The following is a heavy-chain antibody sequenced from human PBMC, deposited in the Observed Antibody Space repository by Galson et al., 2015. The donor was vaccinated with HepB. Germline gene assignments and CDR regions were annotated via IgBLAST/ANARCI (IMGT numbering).Heavy chain of an antibody. CDR2: ISVYNGNT. Sequence: SVKVSCKASGYTSTSYTISWVRQAPGQGLEWMGWISVYNGNTNYAQTLQGRVTMTTDTSTSTAYMELRSLRSDDSAMYYCVGQWLVDDAFDIWGQGTMVTVSS. V-gene: IGHV1-18*01. D-gene: IGHD6-19*01. CDR1: GYTSTSYT. J-gene: IGHJ3*02. CDR3: VGQWLVDDAFDI.